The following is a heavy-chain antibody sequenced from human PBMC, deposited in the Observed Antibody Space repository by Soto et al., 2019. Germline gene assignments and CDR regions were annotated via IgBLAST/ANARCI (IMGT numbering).Heavy chain of an antibody. CDR1: GYALTELS. D-gene: IGHD3-9*01. J-gene: IGHJ6*02. Sequence: ASVKVSCKVSGYALTELSMHWVRQAPGKGLEWMGGFDPEDGETIYAQKFQGRATMTEDTSTDTAYMELSSLRSEDTAVYYCATRLLTGGGYYYYGMDVWGQGTTVTVSS. CDR2: FDPEDGET. V-gene: IGHV1-24*01. CDR3: ATRLLTGGGYYYYGMDV.